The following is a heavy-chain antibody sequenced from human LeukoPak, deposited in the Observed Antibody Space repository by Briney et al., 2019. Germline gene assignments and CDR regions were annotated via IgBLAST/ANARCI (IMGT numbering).Heavy chain of an antibody. CDR2: IYYSGST. CDR1: GGSISSSSYY. V-gene: IGHV4-39*01. CDR3: ASLYCGGDCCPDY. Sequence: PSETLSLTCTVSGGSISSSSYYWGWIRQPPGKGLEWIGSIYYSGSTYYNPSLKSRVTISVDTSKNQFSLKLSSVTAADTAVYYCASLYCGGDCCPDYWGQGTLVTVSS. D-gene: IGHD2-21*02. J-gene: IGHJ4*02.